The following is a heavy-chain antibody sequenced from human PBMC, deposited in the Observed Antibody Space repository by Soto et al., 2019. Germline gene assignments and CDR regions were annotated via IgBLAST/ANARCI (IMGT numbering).Heavy chain of an antibody. V-gene: IGHV4-39*01. CDR3: ARHISGSYYRFDY. Sequence: SETLSLTCTVSGGSTSSSTYYWGWIRQPPGKGLEWIGSIYYSGTTYYNPSLKSRVTLSVDTSKNQFSLNLGSVTAADTAVYYCARHISGSYYRFDYWGQGTLVTVSS. J-gene: IGHJ4*02. D-gene: IGHD3-10*01. CDR2: IYYSGTT. CDR1: GGSTSSSTYY.